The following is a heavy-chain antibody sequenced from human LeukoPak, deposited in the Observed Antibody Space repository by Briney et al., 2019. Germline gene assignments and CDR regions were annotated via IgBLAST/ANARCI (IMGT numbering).Heavy chain of an antibody. J-gene: IGHJ4*02. CDR3: ARDPRVFNSGWYSRVEDYFDY. CDR2: INSDGTTT. V-gene: IGHV3-74*01. CDR1: GFSLSSYW. Sequence: PGGSLRLSCAASGFSLSSYWMHWVRQAPGKGLIWVSRINSDGTTTSDADSVKGRFTISRDNAKNTLYLQMNSPRAEDTAVYYCARDPRVFNSGWYSRVEDYFDYWGQGTLITVSS. D-gene: IGHD6-19*01.